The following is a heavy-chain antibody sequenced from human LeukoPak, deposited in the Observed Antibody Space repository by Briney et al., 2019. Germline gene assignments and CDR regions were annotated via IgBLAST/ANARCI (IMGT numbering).Heavy chain of an antibody. CDR2: IKQDGSEK. D-gene: IGHD3-10*01. V-gene: IGHV3-7*04. CDR1: GFTFSSYS. CDR3: ARAVLLWFGESDPYMDV. Sequence: PGGSLRLSCAASGFTFSSYSMNWVRQAPGKGLEWVANIKQDGSEKYYVDSVKGRFTISRDNAKNSLYLQMNSLRAEDTAVYYCARAVLLWFGESDPYMDVWGKGTTVTVSS. J-gene: IGHJ6*03.